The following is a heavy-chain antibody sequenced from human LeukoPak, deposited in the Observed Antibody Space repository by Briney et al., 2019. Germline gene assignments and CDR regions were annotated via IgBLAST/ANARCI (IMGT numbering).Heavy chain of an antibody. V-gene: IGHV4-39*07. CDR2: IYYSGST. D-gene: IGHD6-13*01. CDR1: GGSISSSSYY. Sequence: PETLSLTCTVSGGSISSSSYYWGWIRQPPGKGLEWIGSIYYSGSTYYNPSLKSRVTISVDTSKNQFSLKLSSVTAADTAVYYCARELSIAAAVGGEYNWFDPWGQGTLVTVSS. CDR3: ARELSIAAAVGGEYNWFDP. J-gene: IGHJ5*02.